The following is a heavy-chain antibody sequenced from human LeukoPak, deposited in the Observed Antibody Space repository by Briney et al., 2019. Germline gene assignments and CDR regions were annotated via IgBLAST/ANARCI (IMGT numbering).Heavy chain of an antibody. D-gene: IGHD2-2*02. V-gene: IGHV3-30*09. CDR3: ARANTPFADY. Sequence: GRSLRLSCAASGFTFSSYDMHWVRQAPGKGLEWVAVISYGGSNKYYADSVKGRFAISRDNSKNTVYLQMNSLRVEDTAVYYCARANTPFADYWGQGTLVTVSS. CDR2: ISYGGSNK. J-gene: IGHJ4*02. CDR1: GFTFSSYD.